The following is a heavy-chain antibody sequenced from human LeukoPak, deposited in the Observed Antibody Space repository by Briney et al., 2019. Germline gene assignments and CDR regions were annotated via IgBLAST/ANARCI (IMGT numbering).Heavy chain of an antibody. CDR3: ARDRFIVVVPAAIDY. J-gene: IGHJ4*02. CDR2: ISSSSNYI. D-gene: IGHD2-2*01. CDR1: GFTFSSYS. V-gene: IGHV3-21*01. Sequence: GGSLRLSCAASGFTFSSYSMNWVRQAPGKGLEWVSSISSSSNYIYYADSVKGRFTISRDNAKNSLYLQMNSLRAEDTAVYYCARDRFIVVVPAAIDYWGQGTLVTVSS.